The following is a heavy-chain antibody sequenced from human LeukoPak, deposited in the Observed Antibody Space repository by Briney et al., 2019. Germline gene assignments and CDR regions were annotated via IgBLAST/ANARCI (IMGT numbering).Heavy chain of an antibody. CDR2: ISSSSSTI. CDR3: ARVYYGSGSLYYYYYYMDV. Sequence: PGGSLRLSCAASRFTFSSYSMNWVRQAPGKGLEWVSYISSSSSTIYYADSVKGRFTISRDNAKNSLYLQMNSLRAEDTAVYYCARVYYGSGSLYYYYYYMDVWGKGTTVIISS. D-gene: IGHD3-10*01. CDR1: RFTFSSYS. J-gene: IGHJ6*03. V-gene: IGHV3-48*01.